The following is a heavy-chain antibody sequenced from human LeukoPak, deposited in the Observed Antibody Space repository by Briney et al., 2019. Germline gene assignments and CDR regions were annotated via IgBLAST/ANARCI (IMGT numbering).Heavy chain of an antibody. D-gene: IGHD5-18*01. CDR3: AKDSSYSYIDY. V-gene: IGHV3-23*01. CDR2: ISGRGGST. J-gene: IGHJ4*02. CDR1: GFTFSSYA. Sequence: PGGSLRLSCAASGFTFSSYAMSWVRQAPGKGLEWVSAISGRGGSTYYADSVKGRFTISRDNSKNTVYLQMNSLRTEDTAVYYCAKDSSYSYIDYWGQGTLVTVSS.